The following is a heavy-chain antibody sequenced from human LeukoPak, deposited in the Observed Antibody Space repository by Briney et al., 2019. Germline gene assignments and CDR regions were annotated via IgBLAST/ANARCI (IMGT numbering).Heavy chain of an antibody. CDR3: ARAVAGYDFHSYGFAEGDGLTHGAFDI. J-gene: IGHJ3*02. V-gene: IGHV1-24*01. Sequence: ASVKVSCKVSGYTLTELSMHWVRQAPGKGLEWMGGFDPEDGETIYAQKFQGRVTMTEDTSTDTAYMELSRLRSDDTAVYYCARAVAGYDFHSYGFAEGDGLTHGAFDIWGQGTMVTVSS. CDR2: FDPEDGET. D-gene: IGHD5-18*01. CDR1: GYTLTELS.